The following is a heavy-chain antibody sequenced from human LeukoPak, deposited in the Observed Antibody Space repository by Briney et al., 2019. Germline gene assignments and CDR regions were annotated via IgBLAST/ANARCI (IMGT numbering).Heavy chain of an antibody. D-gene: IGHD4-11*01. J-gene: IGHJ3*02. CDR1: GFTFSSYS. CDR2: ISSSSSYI. Sequence: PGGSLRLSCAASGFTFSSYSMNWVRQAPGKGLEWVSSISSSSSYIYYVDSVKGRFTISRDNSKNTVYLQMDSLRPEDTALYYCAKSRQYAFDIWGQGTMVTVSS. V-gene: IGHV3-21*01. CDR3: AKSRQYAFDI.